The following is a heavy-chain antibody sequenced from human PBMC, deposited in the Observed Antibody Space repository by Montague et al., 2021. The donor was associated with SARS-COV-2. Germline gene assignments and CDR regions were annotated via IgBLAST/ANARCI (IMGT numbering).Heavy chain of an antibody. CDR2: ISGSGGNT. D-gene: IGHD3-10*01. CDR1: GFYA. Sequence: SLRLSCAASGFYAMSWVRQAPGQGLEWVSVISGSGGNTYYADSVKGRFTISRDNSKNTLYLQMNSLRAEDTAVYYCAKAPTMVRGVYFDYWGQGTLVTASS. J-gene: IGHJ4*02. V-gene: IGHV3-23*01. CDR3: AKAPTMVRGVYFDY.